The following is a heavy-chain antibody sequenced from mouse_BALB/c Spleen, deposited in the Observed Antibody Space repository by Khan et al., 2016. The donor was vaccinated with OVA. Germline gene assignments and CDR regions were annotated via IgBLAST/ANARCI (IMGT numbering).Heavy chain of an antibody. V-gene: IGHV1S137*01. CDR2: ISTYYGDA. J-gene: IGHJ3*01. CDR1: GYTFTDFA. Sequence: QVQLQQSGAELVRPGVSVKISCKGSGYTFTDFAMHWMKQSHAKSLEWLGVISTYYGDADYNHKFRDKATMTVDKSSSTAYMELAGLTSEDSAIEYCVRGSGKARFAYWGQGTLVTVSA. D-gene: IGHD1-3*01. CDR3: VRGSGKARFAY.